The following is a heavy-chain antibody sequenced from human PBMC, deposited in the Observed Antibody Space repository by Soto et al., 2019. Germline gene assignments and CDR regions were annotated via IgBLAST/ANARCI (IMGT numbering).Heavy chain of an antibody. CDR3: AHRPALGYCSTSSFYRPYYFDY. D-gene: IGHD2-2*02. CDR2: IYWDDDK. J-gene: IGHJ4*02. CDR1: GFSLSTSGVG. V-gene: IGHV2-5*02. Sequence: QITLKESGPALVKPTQTLTLTCTFSGFSLSTSGVGVGWIRQPPGEALEWLALIYWDDDKRYIPSLKSRLTIAQDTTKNQVVLTMTNVDPVDTATYYCAHRPALGYCSTSSFYRPYYFDYWGQGTRVTVSP.